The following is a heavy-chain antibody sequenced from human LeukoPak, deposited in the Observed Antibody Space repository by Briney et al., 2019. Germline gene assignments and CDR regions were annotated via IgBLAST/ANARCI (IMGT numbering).Heavy chain of an antibody. Sequence: SETLSLTCTVSGGSISSYYWSWIRQPPGKGLEWIGYIYYSGSTNYNPSLKSRVTISVDTSKNQFSLKLSSVTAADTAVYYCARVALGEYQLLFDYWGQGTLVTVSS. J-gene: IGHJ4*02. V-gene: IGHV4-59*01. CDR2: IYYSGST. CDR3: ARVALGEYQLLFDY. CDR1: GGSISSYY. D-gene: IGHD2-2*01.